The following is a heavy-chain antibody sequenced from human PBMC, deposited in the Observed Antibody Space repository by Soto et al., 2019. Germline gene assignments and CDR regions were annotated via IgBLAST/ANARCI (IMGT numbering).Heavy chain of an antibody. CDR3: VVDTSGLLDY. D-gene: IGHD3-22*01. CDR1: GFTFSSYG. Sequence: QVHLVESGGGVVQPGRSLRLSCAASGFTFSSYGMHWVRQAPDKGLEWVAVIWYDGNKKYYGDSVRGRFTISRDNSKNTLYLEMNSLRAEDTAVYYCVVDTSGLLDYWGQGTLVTVSS. CDR2: IWYDGNKK. V-gene: IGHV3-33*03. J-gene: IGHJ4*02.